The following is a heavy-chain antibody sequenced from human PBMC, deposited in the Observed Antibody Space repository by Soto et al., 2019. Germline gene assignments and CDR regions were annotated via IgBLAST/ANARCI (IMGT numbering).Heavy chain of an antibody. CDR3: AKELTYYDFWSGYFPMDWFDP. Sequence: GGSLRLSCAASGFTFSSYAMSWVRQAPGKGLEWVSAISGSGGSTYYADSVKGRFTISRDNSKNTLYLQMNSLRAEDTAVYYCAKELTYYDFWSGYFPMDWFDPWGQGTLVTVSS. V-gene: IGHV3-23*01. D-gene: IGHD3-3*01. CDR2: ISGSGGST. J-gene: IGHJ5*02. CDR1: GFTFSSYA.